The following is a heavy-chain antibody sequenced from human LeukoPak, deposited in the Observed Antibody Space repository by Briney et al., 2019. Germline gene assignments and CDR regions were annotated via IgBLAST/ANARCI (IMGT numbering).Heavy chain of an antibody. CDR2: ISSSSSTI. J-gene: IGHJ3*02. V-gene: IGHV3-48*01. Sequence: PGGSLRLSCAASGFTFSSYSMNWVRQAPGKGLEWVSYISSSSSTIYYADSVKGRFTISRDNAKNSLYLQMNSLRAEDTAVYYCARTPISGYCSSTSCYAFDIWGQGTMVTVSS. CDR1: GFTFSSYS. D-gene: IGHD2-2*01. CDR3: ARTPISGYCSSTSCYAFDI.